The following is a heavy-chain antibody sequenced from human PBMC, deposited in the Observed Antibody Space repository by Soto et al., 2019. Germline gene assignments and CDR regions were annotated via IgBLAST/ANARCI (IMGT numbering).Heavy chain of an antibody. CDR3: ARGLGGYCSGGSCYQTNWFDP. CDR2: IYYSGST. J-gene: IGHJ5*02. CDR1: GGSISGGGYY. V-gene: IGHV4-31*03. D-gene: IGHD2-15*01. Sequence: QVQLQESGPGLVKPSQTLSLTCTVSGGSISGGGYYWSWIRQHPGKGLEWIGYIYYSGSTYTNPSLRSRISISVDTSKNHFSLKLSSVTAADTAVYYCARGLGGYCSGGSCYQTNWFDPWGQGTLVTVSS.